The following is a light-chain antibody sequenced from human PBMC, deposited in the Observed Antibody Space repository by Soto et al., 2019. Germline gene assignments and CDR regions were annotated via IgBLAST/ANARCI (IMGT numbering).Light chain of an antibody. CDR3: QQYNNWPPTT. CDR1: QSISSN. CDR2: GAS. J-gene: IGKJ2*01. Sequence: EIVMTQSPATLSVSPGERATLSCRASQSISSNLAWYQQKPGQAPRLLIYGASTRATGIPARFGGSGSGTEFTFTINSLQSEDFAVYYCQQYNNWPPTTFGQGTKLEIK. V-gene: IGKV3-15*01.